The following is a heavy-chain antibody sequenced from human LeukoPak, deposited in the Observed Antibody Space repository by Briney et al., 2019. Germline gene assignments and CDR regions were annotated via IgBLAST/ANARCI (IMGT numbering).Heavy chain of an antibody. D-gene: IGHD1-1*01. V-gene: IGHV3-53*01. J-gene: IGHJ4*02. CDR1: GFTFSSYW. Sequence: QAGGSLRLSCAASGFTFSSYWMSWVRQAPGKGLEWVSVIYSSGTTYYADSVKGRFTISRDNSKNTLYLQMNSLRAADTAVYYCQLYFDYWGQGTLVTVSS. CDR3: QLYFDY. CDR2: IYSSGTT.